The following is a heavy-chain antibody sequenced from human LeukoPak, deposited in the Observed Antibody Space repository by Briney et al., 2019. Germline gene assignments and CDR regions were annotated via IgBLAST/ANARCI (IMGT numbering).Heavy chain of an antibody. J-gene: IGHJ3*02. D-gene: IGHD1-26*01. CDR3: AKDGGGSYSTYAFDI. CDR2: ISGSGGST. V-gene: IGHV3-23*01. CDR1: GFTFSSYA. Sequence: PGGSLRLSCAASGFTFSSYAMSWVRQAPGKGLDWVSGISGSGGSTYYAASVKGRFTISRDNSKNTLYLQMNSLRAEDTAAYYCAKDGGGSYSTYAFDIWGQGTMVTVSS.